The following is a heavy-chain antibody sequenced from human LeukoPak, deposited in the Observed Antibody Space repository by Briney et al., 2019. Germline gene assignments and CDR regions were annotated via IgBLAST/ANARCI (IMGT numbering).Heavy chain of an antibody. Sequence: SETLSLTCTVSGASISGYYWSWIRQPPGKGLEWVGFVYYSGSTNYSPSLKSRATISIDTSKNQFSLRLRSVTAADTAVYYCARHGGVSGTYFPPHHYGMDVWGQGTTVTVS. J-gene: IGHJ6*02. CDR3: ARHGGVSGTYFPPHHYGMDV. CDR2: VYYSGST. CDR1: GASISGYY. V-gene: IGHV4-59*08. D-gene: IGHD3-16*01.